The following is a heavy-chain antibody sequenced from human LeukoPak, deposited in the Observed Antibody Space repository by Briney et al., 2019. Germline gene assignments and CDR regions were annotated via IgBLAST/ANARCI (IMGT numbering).Heavy chain of an antibody. V-gene: IGHV3-21*01. Sequence: GGSLRLSCAASGFTFSSYSMNWVRQAPGKGLEWISSISSSSNYINYADSVKGRFTISRDNAKNSLYLQMNSLRAEDTAVYYCAREDASSWDYWGQGILVTVSS. CDR2: ISSSSNYI. CDR3: AREDASSWDY. CDR1: GFTFSSYS. D-gene: IGHD6-13*01. J-gene: IGHJ4*02.